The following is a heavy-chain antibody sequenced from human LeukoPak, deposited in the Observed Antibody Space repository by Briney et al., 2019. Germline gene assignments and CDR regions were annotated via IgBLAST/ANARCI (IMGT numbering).Heavy chain of an antibody. J-gene: IGHJ3*02. CDR2: ISGSGYNT. CDR1: GFTFSSCG. CDR3: AKVGEYQLLLYAFDM. D-gene: IGHD2-2*01. V-gene: IGHV3-23*01. Sequence: GGTLRLSCAASGFTFSSCGMSWVRQAPGKGLEWVSTISGSGYNTYYADSVKGRFTISRDNSKNTLYLQMNSLRAEDTAVYYCAKVGEYQLLLYAFDMWGQGTMVTVSS.